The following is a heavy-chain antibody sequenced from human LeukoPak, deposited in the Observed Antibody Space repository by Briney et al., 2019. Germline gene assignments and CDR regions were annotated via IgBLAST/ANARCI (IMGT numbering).Heavy chain of an antibody. J-gene: IGHJ4*02. V-gene: IGHV3-7*01. CDR3: ARDYVTNFDY. D-gene: IGHD3-10*02. Sequence: GRSLRLSCTTSGFTFGDFAMSWVRQAPGKGLEWVAKIKQDGNEKYYVDSVRGRFTISRDNAKNALYLQMNSLRAEDTAIYYCARDYVTNFDYGGQGTLSPSPQ. CDR2: IKQDGNEK. CDR1: GFTFGDFA.